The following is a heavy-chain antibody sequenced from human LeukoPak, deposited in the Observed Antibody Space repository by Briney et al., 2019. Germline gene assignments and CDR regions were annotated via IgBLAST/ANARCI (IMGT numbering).Heavy chain of an antibody. CDR1: GGSFSGHY. J-gene: IGHJ4*02. Sequence: SETLSLTCAVYGGSFSGHYWTYVRRPPGKGLEWIGESTHSGSTNYNPSLKSRVTISVDTSKNQFSLKLTSVTAADTVVYYCARGRTGAAALDFWGPGTLVTVSS. D-gene: IGHD2-2*01. CDR2: STHSGST. CDR3: ARGRTGAAALDF. V-gene: IGHV4-34*01.